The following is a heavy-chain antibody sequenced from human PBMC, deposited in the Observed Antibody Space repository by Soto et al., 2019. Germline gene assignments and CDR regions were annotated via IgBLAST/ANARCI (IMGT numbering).Heavy chain of an antibody. CDR3: AKDPFPHDYGDYVYDY. V-gene: IGHV3-23*01. D-gene: IGHD4-17*01. Sequence: GGSLRLSCAASGFTFSSYAMSWVRQAPGKGLEWVSAISGSGGSTYYADSVKGRFTISRDNSKNTLYLQMNSLRAEDTAVYYCAKDPFPHDYGDYVYDYWGQGTLVTVSS. CDR1: GFTFSSYA. J-gene: IGHJ4*02. CDR2: ISGSGGST.